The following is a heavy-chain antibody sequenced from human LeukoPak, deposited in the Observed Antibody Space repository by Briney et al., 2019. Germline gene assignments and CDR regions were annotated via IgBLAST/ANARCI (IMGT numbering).Heavy chain of an antibody. Sequence: GGSLRLSCTASGLTFSTSGFNWVRQAPGKGLEWVASIGPTGSDRYHADSINGRFTISRDNANNFLYLQMNSLRAEDTAVYYFATETNGRHYDYWGQGTLLTVSS. D-gene: IGHD1-14*01. J-gene: IGHJ4*02. CDR2: IGPTGSDR. CDR3: ATETNGRHYDY. V-gene: IGHV3-21*06. CDR1: GLTFSTSG.